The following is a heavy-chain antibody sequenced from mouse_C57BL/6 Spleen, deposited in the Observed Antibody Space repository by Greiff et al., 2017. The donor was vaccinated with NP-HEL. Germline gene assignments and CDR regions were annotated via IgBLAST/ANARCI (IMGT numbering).Heavy chain of an antibody. D-gene: IGHD1-1*01. J-gene: IGHJ4*01. CDR2: INPNNGGT. CDR3: AYYGSSPSY. V-gene: IGHV1-22*01. Sequence: VQLKESGPELVKPGASVKMSCKASGYTFTDYNMHWVKQSHGKSLEWIGYINPNNGGTSYNQKFKGKATLTVNKSSSTAYMELRSLTSEDSAVYYCAYYGSSPSYWGQGTSVTVSS. CDR1: GYTFTDYN.